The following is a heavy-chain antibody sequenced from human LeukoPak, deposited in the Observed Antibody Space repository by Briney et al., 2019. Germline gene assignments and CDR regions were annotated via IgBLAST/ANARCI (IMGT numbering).Heavy chain of an antibody. CDR1: GGSINNYY. D-gene: IGHD3-10*01. J-gene: IGHJ4*02. CDR2: IYYSGNT. V-gene: IGHV4-59*01. Sequence: PSETLSLTCTVSGGSINNYYWSWIRQPPGKGLEWLGYIYYSGNTNCNPSLKSRVTISVDTSKNQFSLKLSSVTAADTAVYYCARLYYYGSGSFDYWGQGTLVTVSS. CDR3: ARLYYYGSGSFDY.